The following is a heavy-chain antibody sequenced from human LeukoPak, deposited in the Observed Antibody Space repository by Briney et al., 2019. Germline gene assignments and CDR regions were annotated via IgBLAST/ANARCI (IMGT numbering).Heavy chain of an antibody. CDR3: ARAFEGSGDYYYYYYMDV. CDR1: GGSISSYY. D-gene: IGHD3-10*01. V-gene: IGHV4-38-2*02. J-gene: IGHJ6*03. CDR2: IYHSGST. Sequence: SETLSLTCTVSGGSISSYYWGWIRQPSGKGLEWIGSIYHSGSTYYNPSLKSRVTISVDTSKNQFSLKLSSVTAADTAVYYCARAFEGSGDYYYYYYMDVWGKGTTVTVSS.